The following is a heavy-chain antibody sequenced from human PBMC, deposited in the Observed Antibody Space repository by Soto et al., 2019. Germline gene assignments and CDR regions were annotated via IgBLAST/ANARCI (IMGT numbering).Heavy chain of an antibody. J-gene: IGHJ6*02. V-gene: IGHV4-39*02. Sequence: PSETLSRTYTVSGSPISSSSYYWGWIRQPPGKGLEWIGSIYYSGSTYYNPSLKSRVTISVDTSKNQFSLKLSSVTAADTAVYYCARDYGDYLGDFSGYYGMDVWGQGTTVT. D-gene: IGHD4-17*01. CDR1: GSPISSSSYY. CDR3: ARDYGDYLGDFSGYYGMDV. CDR2: IYYSGST.